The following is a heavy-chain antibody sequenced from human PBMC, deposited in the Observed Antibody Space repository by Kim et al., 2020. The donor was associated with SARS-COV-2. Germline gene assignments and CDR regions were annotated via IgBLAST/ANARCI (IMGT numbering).Heavy chain of an antibody. CDR3: AGGRPRLTMIVVVTRNVYDAFDI. D-gene: IGHD3-22*01. J-gene: IGHJ3*02. CDR1: GFTFSSYA. V-gene: IGHV3-30-3*01. CDR2: ISYDGSNK. Sequence: GGSLRLSCAASGFTFSSYAMHWVRQAPGKGLEWVAVISYDGSNKYYADSVKGRFTISRDNSKNTPYLQMNSLGAEDTAVYYCAGGRPRLTMIVVVTRNVYDAFDIWGQGTSVTLSS.